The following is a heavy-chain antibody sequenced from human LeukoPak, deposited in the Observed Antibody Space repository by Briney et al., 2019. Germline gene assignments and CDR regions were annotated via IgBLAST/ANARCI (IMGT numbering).Heavy chain of an antibody. CDR2: ISGSGGST. D-gene: IGHD6-19*01. J-gene: IGHJ4*02. Sequence: AGGSLRLSCAASGFTFSSYAVSWVRQAPGKGLEWVSAISGSGGSTYYADSVKGRFTISRDNSKNTLYLQMNSLRAEDTAVYYCAKDLTYSSGWYFDYWGQGTLVTVSS. V-gene: IGHV3-23*01. CDR3: AKDLTYSSGWYFDY. CDR1: GFTFSSYA.